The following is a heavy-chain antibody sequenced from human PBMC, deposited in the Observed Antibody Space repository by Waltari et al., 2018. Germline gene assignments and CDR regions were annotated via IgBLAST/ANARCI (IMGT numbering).Heavy chain of an antibody. CDR2: IYYSGTT. CDR3: ATATTAHFDF. CDR1: GFSITSGYY. Sequence: QVQLQESGPGLVKPSETLSLTCPVSGFSITSGYYWHWIRQPPGKGLEWVGTIYYSGTTYYTPSLQSRVSISVDTSKNEFSLTLTSVTAADTAVYYCATATTAHFDFWGQGSLVTVSS. J-gene: IGHJ4*02. V-gene: IGHV4-38-2*01. D-gene: IGHD4-17*01.